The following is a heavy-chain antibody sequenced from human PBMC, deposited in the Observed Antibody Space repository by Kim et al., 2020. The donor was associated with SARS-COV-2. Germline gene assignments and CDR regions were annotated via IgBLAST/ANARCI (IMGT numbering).Heavy chain of an antibody. D-gene: IGHD6-19*01. CDR3: ARAAEQWRVPDY. J-gene: IGHJ4*02. Sequence: SETLSLTCAVYGGSFSGYYWSWIRQPPGKGLEWIGEINHSGSTNYNPSLKSRVTISVDTSKNQFSLKLSSVTAADTAVYYCARAAEQWRVPDYWGQGTLVTVSS. CDR2: INHSGST. CDR1: GGSFSGYY. V-gene: IGHV4-34*01.